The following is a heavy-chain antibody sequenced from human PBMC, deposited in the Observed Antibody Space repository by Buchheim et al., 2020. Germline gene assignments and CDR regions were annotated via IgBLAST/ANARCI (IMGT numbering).Heavy chain of an antibody. D-gene: IGHD3-3*01. CDR1: GFTFSSYS. J-gene: IGHJ4*02. CDR2: ISSSSSYI. CDR3: ARSSEFGVVIPGAFDY. V-gene: IGHV3-21*01. Sequence: EVQLVESGGGLVQPGGSLRLSCAASGFTFSSYSMNWVRQAPGKGLEWVSSISSSSSYIYYAEAVKGRFTISSDNAKNSLYLQMNSLRAEDTAVYYCARSSEFGVVIPGAFDYWGQGTL.